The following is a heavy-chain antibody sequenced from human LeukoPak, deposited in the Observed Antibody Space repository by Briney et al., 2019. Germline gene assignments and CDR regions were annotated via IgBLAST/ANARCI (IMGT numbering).Heavy chain of an antibody. Sequence: GSLRLSCAASGFTFSSYGMHWVRQAPGKGLEWVAVISYDGSNKYYADSVKGRFTISRDNSKNTLYLQMNGLRAEDTAVYYCARRNEFWSDPLALDVWGQGTTVTVSS. CDR3: ARRNEFWSDPLALDV. V-gene: IGHV3-30*03. CDR1: GFTFSSYG. J-gene: IGHJ6*02. D-gene: IGHD3-3*01. CDR2: ISYDGSNK.